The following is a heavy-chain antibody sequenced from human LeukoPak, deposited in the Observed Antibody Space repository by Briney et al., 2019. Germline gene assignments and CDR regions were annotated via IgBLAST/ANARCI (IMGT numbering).Heavy chain of an antibody. Sequence: GGSLRLSXAASGFTFDDYGMSWVRQAPGKGLEWVSGINWNGGSTGYADSVKGRFTIPRDNAKNSLYLQMNSLRAEDTVLYYCARNPSWSGYVFDYWGQGTLVTVSS. V-gene: IGHV3-20*04. J-gene: IGHJ4*02. CDR2: INWNGGST. CDR3: ARNPSWSGYVFDY. D-gene: IGHD3-3*01. CDR1: GFTFDDYG.